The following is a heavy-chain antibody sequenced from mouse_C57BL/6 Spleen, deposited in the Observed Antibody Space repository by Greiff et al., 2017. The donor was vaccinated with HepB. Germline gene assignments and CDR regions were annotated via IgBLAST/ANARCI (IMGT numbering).Heavy chain of an antibody. D-gene: IGHD2-14*01. V-gene: IGHV1-69*01. J-gene: IGHJ4*01. CDR1: GYTFTSYW. CDR3: ARRYGYAMDY. Sequence: QVHVKQPGAELVMPGASVKLSCKASGYTFTSYWMHWVKQRPGQGLEWIGEIDPSDSYTNYNQKFKGKSTLTVDKSSSTAYMELSSLTSEDSAVYYCARRYGYAMDYWGQGTSVTVSS. CDR2: IDPSDSYT.